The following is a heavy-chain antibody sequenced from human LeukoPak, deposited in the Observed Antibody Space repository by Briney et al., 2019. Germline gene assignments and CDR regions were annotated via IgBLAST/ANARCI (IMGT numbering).Heavy chain of an antibody. CDR1: GGSFSGYY. Sequence: PSETLSLTCAVYGGSFSGYYWTWIRQPPGRGLEWIGEVNHSGSTNYTPSLKSRVTISVDASEKQFSLKLSSVTAADTAVYYCARAPIAAASHLDFLGQGTLVAVSS. J-gene: IGHJ4*02. CDR3: ARAPIAAASHLDF. V-gene: IGHV4-34*01. D-gene: IGHD6-13*01. CDR2: VNHSGST.